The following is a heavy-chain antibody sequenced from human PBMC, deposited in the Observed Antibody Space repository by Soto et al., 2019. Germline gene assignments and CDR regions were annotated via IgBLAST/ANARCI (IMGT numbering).Heavy chain of an antibody. Sequence: QLQLQESGPGLVKPSETLSLTCSVSDDSINRDKYYWGWIRQPPGKGMEWIGSLYYRGNAYYNPSLQTRVTVALDKSRSLFSLKLNSVTAADSAVYFCARLEGLATISYYFDFWGPGALVTVSS. CDR1: DDSINRDKYY. V-gene: IGHV4-39*01. J-gene: IGHJ4*02. D-gene: IGHD3-9*01. CDR2: LYYRGNA. CDR3: ARLEGLATISYYFDF.